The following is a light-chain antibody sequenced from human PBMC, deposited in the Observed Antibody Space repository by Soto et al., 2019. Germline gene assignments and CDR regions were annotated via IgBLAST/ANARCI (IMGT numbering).Light chain of an antibody. CDR1: SSDVGGFNY. J-gene: IGLJ1*01. CDR3: NSYTSSSTYV. V-gene: IGLV2-14*03. Sequence: QSVLTQPASVSGSPGQSITISCTGTSSDVGGFNYVSWYQQHPGNAPKLMIYDVTNRPSGASYRFSGSKSGNTASLTISGLQAEDEADYYCNSYTSSSTYVFGTGTRSPS. CDR2: DVT.